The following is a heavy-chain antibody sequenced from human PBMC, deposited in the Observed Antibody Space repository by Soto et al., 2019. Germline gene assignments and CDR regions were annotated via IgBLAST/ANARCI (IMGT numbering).Heavy chain of an antibody. V-gene: IGHV3-30*18. CDR1: GFTFSSYG. CDR2: ISSDGSNE. CDR3: AKIKTGYSSFSYFRDYGMDI. Sequence: RGSLRLSCAASGFTFSSYGRHWVRQAPGKGPEWVAVISSDGSNEYYTGSVKGRFTISRDNSKNTLSLQMTSLSAEDTAVVYRAKIKTGYSSFSYFRDYGMDIWGQGTTVTVSS. J-gene: IGHJ6*02. D-gene: IGHD6-19*01.